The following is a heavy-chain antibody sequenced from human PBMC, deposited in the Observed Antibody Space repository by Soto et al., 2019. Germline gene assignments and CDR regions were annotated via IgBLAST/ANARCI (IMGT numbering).Heavy chain of an antibody. CDR1: GGTFSDFT. Sequence: AASLKVSCKASGGTFSDFTINWVRQAPGQRLEWMGGIIPIFDTANYAENFQGRVTITADESTSTSFMEVSSLRSEDTAVYYCARNGTLTGYSYGMDVWGQGTMVTVSS. CDR3: ARNGTLTGYSYGMDV. J-gene: IGHJ6*02. CDR2: IIPIFDTA. V-gene: IGHV1-69*13. D-gene: IGHD1-1*01.